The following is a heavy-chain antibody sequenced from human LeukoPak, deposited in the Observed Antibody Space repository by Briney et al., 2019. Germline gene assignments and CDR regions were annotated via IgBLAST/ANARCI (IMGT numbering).Heavy chain of an antibody. CDR3: ASLGSNYGDDY. CDR2: ISSSGSTI. V-gene: IGHV3-48*03. D-gene: IGHD4-17*01. Sequence: GGSLRLSCAASGFTFSSYEMNWVRQAPGKGLEWVSYISSSGSTIYYADSVKGRFTISRDNAKNSLYLQMNSLRAEDTAVYYCASLGSNYGDDYWGQGTLVTVSS. CDR1: GFTFSSYE. J-gene: IGHJ4*02.